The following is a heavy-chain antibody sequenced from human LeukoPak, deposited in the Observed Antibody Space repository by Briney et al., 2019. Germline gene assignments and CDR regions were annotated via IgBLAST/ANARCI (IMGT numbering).Heavy chain of an antibody. D-gene: IGHD2-8*01. CDR2: INHSGST. J-gene: IGHJ6*04. CDR3: AGLKPRMYYYYYGMDV. CDR1: GGSFSGYY. V-gene: IGHV4-34*01. Sequence: PSETLSLTCAVYGGSFSGYYWSWIRQPPGKGLEWIGEINHSGSTNYNPSLKSRVTISVDTSKNQFSLKLSSVTAADTAVYYCAGLKPRMYYYYYGMDVWGKGTTVTVSS.